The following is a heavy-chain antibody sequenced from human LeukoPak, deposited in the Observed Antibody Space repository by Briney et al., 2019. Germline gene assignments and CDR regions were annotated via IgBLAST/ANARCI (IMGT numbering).Heavy chain of an antibody. CDR1: GFTFGSYA. CDR3: AKDQTGSAYCGGDCYPFDAFDI. J-gene: IGHJ3*02. Sequence: GGSLRLSCAASGFTFGSYAMSWVRQAPGKGLEWVSAISGSGGSIYYADSVKGRFTISRDNSKNTLYLQMNSLRAEDTAVYYCAKDQTGSAYCGGDCYPFDAFDIWGQGTMVTVSS. CDR2: ISGSGGSI. D-gene: IGHD2-21*02. V-gene: IGHV3-23*01.